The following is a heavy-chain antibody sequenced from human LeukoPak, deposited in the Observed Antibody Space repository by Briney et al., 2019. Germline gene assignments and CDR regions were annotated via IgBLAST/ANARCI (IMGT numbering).Heavy chain of an antibody. CDR1: GGSFSGYY. CDR2: INHSGST. CDR3: AVVGPLYYYYYGMDV. V-gene: IGHV4-34*01. Sequence: MPSETLSLTCAVYGGSFSGYYWSWIRQPPGKGLEWIGDINHSGSTNYNTSLKSRVTISVDTSKNQFSLKLSSVTAADTAVYYCAVVGPLYYYYYGMDVWGQGTTVTVSS. D-gene: IGHD2-21*01. J-gene: IGHJ6*02.